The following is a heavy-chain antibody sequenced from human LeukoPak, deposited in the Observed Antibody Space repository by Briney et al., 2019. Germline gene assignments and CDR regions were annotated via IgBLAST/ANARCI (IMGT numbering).Heavy chain of an antibody. V-gene: IGHV1-8*01. D-gene: IGHD3-10*01. CDR2: MNPDSGNT. CDR1: GYTFINYD. J-gene: IGHJ4*02. CDR3: ARGKRFGELLYG. Sequence: ASVKVSCKASGYTFINYDINWVRQATGQGLEWMGWMNPDSGNTGYAQKFQGRVTMTRNTSISTAYMELSSLTSEDTAVYYCARGKRFGELLYGWGQGTLVTVSS.